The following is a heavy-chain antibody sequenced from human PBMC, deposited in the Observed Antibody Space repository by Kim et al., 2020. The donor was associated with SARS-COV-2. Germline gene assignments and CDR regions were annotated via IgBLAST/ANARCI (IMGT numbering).Heavy chain of an antibody. CDR1: GGSISSSSYY. D-gene: IGHD2-2*01. Sequence: SETLSLTCTVSGGSISSSSYYWGWIRQPPGKGLEWIGSIYYSGSTYYNPSLKSRVTISVDTSKNQFSLKLSSVTAADTAVYYCARHQDIVVVPAAMWLAAGHYYYYGMDVWGQGTTVTVSS. CDR3: ARHQDIVVVPAAMWLAAGHYYYYGMDV. V-gene: IGHV4-39*01. CDR2: IYYSGST. J-gene: IGHJ6*02.